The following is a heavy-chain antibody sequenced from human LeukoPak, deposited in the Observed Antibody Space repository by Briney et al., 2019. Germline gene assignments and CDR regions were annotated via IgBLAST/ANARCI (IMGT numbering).Heavy chain of an antibody. CDR1: GYTFTSYY. J-gene: IGHJ4*02. CDR2: INPSGGST. CDR3: ARDPPYSSGWVGAFDY. D-gene: IGHD6-19*01. V-gene: IGHV1-46*01. Sequence: ASVKVSWKASGYTFTSYYMHWVRQAPGQGLEWMGIINPSGGSTSYAQKFQGRVTMTRDMSTSTVYMELSSLRSEDTAVYYCARDPPYSSGWVGAFDYWGQGTLVTVSS.